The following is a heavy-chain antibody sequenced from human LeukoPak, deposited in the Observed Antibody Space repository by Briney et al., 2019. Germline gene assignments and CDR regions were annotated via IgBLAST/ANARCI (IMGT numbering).Heavy chain of an antibody. CDR3: ARDHRVVTAMNFDY. Sequence: GGSLRLSCAASGFTFSSYAMHWVRQAPGKGLEWVAVISYDGSNKYYADSVKGRFTISRDNSKNTLYLQMNSLRAEDTAVYYCARDHRVVTAMNFDYWGQGTLVTVSS. CDR2: ISYDGSNK. V-gene: IGHV3-30*04. CDR1: GFTFSSYA. D-gene: IGHD2-21*02. J-gene: IGHJ4*02.